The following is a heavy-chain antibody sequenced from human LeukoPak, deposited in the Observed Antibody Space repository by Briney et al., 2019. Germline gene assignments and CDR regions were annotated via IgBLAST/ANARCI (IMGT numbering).Heavy chain of an antibody. J-gene: IGHJ4*02. CDR2: IYYSGST. CDR3: ARDRNSWPY. V-gene: IGHV4-59*01. Sequence: ASETLSLTCTVSGGSISSYYWSWIRQPPGKGLEWIGYIYYSGSTNYNPSLKSRVTISVDTSKNQFSLKLSSVTAADTAVYYCARDRNSWPYWGQGTLVTVSS. D-gene: IGHD6-13*01. CDR1: GGSISSYY.